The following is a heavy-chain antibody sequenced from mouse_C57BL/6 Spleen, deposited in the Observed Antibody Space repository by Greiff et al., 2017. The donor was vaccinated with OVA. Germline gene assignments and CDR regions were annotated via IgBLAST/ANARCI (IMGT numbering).Heavy chain of an antibody. J-gene: IGHJ2*01. Sequence: EVQLQQSGGDLVKPGGSLKLSCAASGFTFSSYGMSWVRQTPDKRLEWVATISSGGSYTYYPDSVKGRFTISRDNAKNTLYLQMSSLKSEDTAMYYCARHYYGSSYDYFDDGGQGTTLTVSS. CDR2: ISSGGSYT. D-gene: IGHD1-1*01. CDR1: GFTFSSYG. CDR3: ARHYYGSSYDYFDD. V-gene: IGHV5-6*01.